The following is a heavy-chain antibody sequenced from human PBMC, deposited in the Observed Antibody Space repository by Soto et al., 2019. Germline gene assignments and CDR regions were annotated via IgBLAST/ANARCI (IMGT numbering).Heavy chain of an antibody. CDR2: ISSSGGST. Sequence: RRLSCGAAGFTFSSYAMRLVRQAPSLGLEWVSGISSSGGSTYYAHTVKGRFTITRDNSKTTLYLRMNRPRVEDTAVYYCTRPANRGTHYFYFGMDVWGQGTTVSVSS. J-gene: IGHJ6*02. CDR1: GFTFSSYA. CDR3: TRPANRGTHYFYFGMDV. D-gene: IGHD7-27*01. V-gene: IGHV3-23*01.